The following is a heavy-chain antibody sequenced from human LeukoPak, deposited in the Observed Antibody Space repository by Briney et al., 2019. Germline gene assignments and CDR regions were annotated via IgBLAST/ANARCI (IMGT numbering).Heavy chain of an antibody. D-gene: IGHD4-23*01. J-gene: IGHJ6*02. CDR2: ISSSSSYI. Sequence: GGSLRLSCAASGFTFSGYGMNWVRQAPGKGLEWVSFISSSSSYIHYADSVKGRFTISRDNAKDSLDLQMNSLRAEDTAVYYCARASYGGNSPGYYGMDVWGQGTTVTVSS. CDR1: GFTFSGYG. V-gene: IGHV3-21*01. CDR3: ARASYGGNSPGYYGMDV.